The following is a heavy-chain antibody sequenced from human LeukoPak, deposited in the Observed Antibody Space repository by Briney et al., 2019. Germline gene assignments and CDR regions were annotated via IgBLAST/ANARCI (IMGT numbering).Heavy chain of an antibody. V-gene: IGHV4-61*02. Sequence: PSETLSLTCTVSGGSISSGSYYWSWIRQPAGKGLEWIGRIYTSGSTNYNPSLKSRVTISVDTSKNQFSLKLSSVTAADTVVYYCARDGSGWKSNGAFDIWGQGTMVTVSS. CDR2: IYTSGST. D-gene: IGHD6-19*01. CDR1: GGSISSGSYY. CDR3: ARDGSGWKSNGAFDI. J-gene: IGHJ3*02.